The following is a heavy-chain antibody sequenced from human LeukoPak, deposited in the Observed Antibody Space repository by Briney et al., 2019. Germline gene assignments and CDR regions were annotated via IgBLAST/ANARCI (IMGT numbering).Heavy chain of an antibody. J-gene: IGHJ4*02. D-gene: IGHD3-10*01. V-gene: IGHV3-23*01. CDR1: GFTFGSYA. Sequence: GGSLRLSCPASGFTFGSYAMGWVRPAPGGGMGWVSAISGSGGSTYYAAYVKDRFTISRDNSKNTLYLQMNSLRGEDTAVYYCAKVIYYYGSVGYYFDYWGQGTLVTVSS. CDR2: ISGSGGST. CDR3: AKVIYYYGSVGYYFDY.